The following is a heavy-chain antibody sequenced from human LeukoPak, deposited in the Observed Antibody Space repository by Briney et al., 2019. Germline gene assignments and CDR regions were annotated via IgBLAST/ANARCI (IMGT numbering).Heavy chain of an antibody. Sequence: GGSLRLSCVASGFTFSSYWMSWVRQAPGKGLEWVANIKQDGSEKYYVDSVKGRFTISRDNAKNSLYLQMNSLRAEDTAVYYCARVGYSSSGSFYYYYYMDVWGKGTTVTVSS. CDR1: GFTFSSYW. V-gene: IGHV3-7*01. CDR3: ARVGYSSSGSFYYYYYMDV. J-gene: IGHJ6*03. D-gene: IGHD6-6*01. CDR2: IKQDGSEK.